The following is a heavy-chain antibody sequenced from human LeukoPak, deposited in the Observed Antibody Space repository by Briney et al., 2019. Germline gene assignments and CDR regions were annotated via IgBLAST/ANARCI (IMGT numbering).Heavy chain of an antibody. CDR1: GFTFSSHG. Sequence: PGRSLRLSCAASGFTFSSHGMHWVRQAPGKGLEWVAVIWYDGSNKYYADSVKGRFTISRDNSENTLYLQMDSLRAEDTAVYYCARWGSGDVDYWGQGTLVTVSS. CDR2: IWYDGSNK. D-gene: IGHD1-26*01. CDR3: ARWGSGDVDY. V-gene: IGHV3-33*01. J-gene: IGHJ4*02.